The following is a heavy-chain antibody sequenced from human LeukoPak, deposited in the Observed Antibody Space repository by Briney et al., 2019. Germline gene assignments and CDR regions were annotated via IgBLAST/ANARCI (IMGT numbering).Heavy chain of an antibody. CDR3: ARVLRYCSGGNCYSGGLGYMDV. V-gene: IGHV3-11*01. CDR2: ISSSGSTK. Sequence: GGSLRLSCAASGFTFSDYYMSWIRQAPGKGLEWLSYISSSGSTKYYADSVKGRFTISRDNAKNSLFLQMNSLRAEDTAVYYCARVLRYCSGGNCYSGGLGYMDVWGKGTTVTISS. J-gene: IGHJ6*03. D-gene: IGHD2-15*01. CDR1: GFTFSDYY.